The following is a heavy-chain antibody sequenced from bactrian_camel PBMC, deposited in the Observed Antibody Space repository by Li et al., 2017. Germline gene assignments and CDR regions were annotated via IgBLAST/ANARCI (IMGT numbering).Heavy chain of an antibody. J-gene: IGHJ4*01. V-gene: IGHV3S31*01. CDR1: GFSFSSYA. Sequence: VQLVESGGGLVQPGGSLRLSCTASGFSFSSYALSWVRQAPGKGLEWVSAINSGGGSTYYADSVKGRVTISRDNAENTLYLQMNSLKIEDTALYYCAAVRSRYRDGPYTSWAREPRSPSP. CDR2: INSGGGST. D-gene: IGHD2*01.